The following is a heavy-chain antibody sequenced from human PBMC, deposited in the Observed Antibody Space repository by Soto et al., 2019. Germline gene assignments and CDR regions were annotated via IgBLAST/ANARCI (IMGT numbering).Heavy chain of an antibody. CDR1: GYIFVNYG. V-gene: IGHV1-18*01. CDR2: ISPYTGNT. CDR3: VMVDNYVTPTTQDV. J-gene: IGHJ6*02. D-gene: IGHD4-4*01. Sequence: QVQLVQSGDEVKKPGASVKVSCKASGYIFVNYGIAWVRQAPGQGLEWMGWISPYTGNTHSATKVQGRLTMTTDTYTSTAYMDLGRLTSDDTAVYYCVMVDNYVTPTTQDVWGQVTTVTVSS.